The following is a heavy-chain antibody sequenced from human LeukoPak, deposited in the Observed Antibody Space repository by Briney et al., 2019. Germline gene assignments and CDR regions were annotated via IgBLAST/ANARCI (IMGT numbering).Heavy chain of an antibody. CDR2: ISGSGGST. V-gene: IGHV3-23*01. D-gene: IGHD3-10*01. J-gene: IGHJ4*02. Sequence: TGGSLRLSCAASGFTFSSYGMSWVRQAPGKGMDWVSAISGSGGSTYYADSVKGRFTISRDNSKNTLYLQMNSLRAEDTAVYYCAKLWFGELPYYFDYWGQGTLVTVSS. CDR3: AKLWFGELPYYFDY. CDR1: GFTFSSYG.